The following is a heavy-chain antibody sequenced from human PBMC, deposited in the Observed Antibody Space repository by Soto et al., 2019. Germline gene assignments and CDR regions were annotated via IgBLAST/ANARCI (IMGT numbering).Heavy chain of an antibody. D-gene: IGHD3-16*02. V-gene: IGHV4-30-4*01. CDR1: GGSISSGDYY. CDR3: ARDGGNRYYDYVCGSYRSCDTYYYHGMDV. CDR2: IYYSGST. J-gene: IGHJ6*02. Sequence: SETLSLTCTVSGGSISSGDYYWSWIRQPPGKGLEWIGYIYYSGSTYYNPSLKSRVTISVDTSKNQFSLKLSSLTAADTAVYYCARDGGNRYYDYVCGSYRSCDTYYYHGMDVWGQGTTVTVSS.